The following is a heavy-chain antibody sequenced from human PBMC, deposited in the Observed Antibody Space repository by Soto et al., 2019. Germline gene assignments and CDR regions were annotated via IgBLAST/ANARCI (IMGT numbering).Heavy chain of an antibody. V-gene: IGHV4-34*01. CDR3: ARFPFSTSSWSNPRYFDS. CDR2: ITHRGFT. D-gene: IGHD6-13*01. CDR1: SGAFSGYY. Sequence: LETLFLPCAGYSGAFSGYYWSWIRQSPGKGLEWIGEITHRGFTNYNPSLKSRVTMSADTSKNHFSLNLTSVTAADTAVYYCARFPFSTSSWSNPRYFDSWGQGTLVTVSS. J-gene: IGHJ4*02.